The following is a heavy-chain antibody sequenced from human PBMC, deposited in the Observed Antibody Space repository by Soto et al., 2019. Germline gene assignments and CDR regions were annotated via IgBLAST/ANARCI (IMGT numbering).Heavy chain of an antibody. J-gene: IGHJ4*02. D-gene: IGHD3-22*01. CDR1: GGLFSSYP. V-gene: IGHV1-69*13. CDR3: ARGGSGYTWFNEF. CDR2: IIPVFQTA. Sequence: ASVKVSCKASGGLFSSYPISWVRQVPGQGLEWMGGIIPVFQTAYYTQRFQGRVTITADESTNTAYMELSSLRSEDTAIYYCARGGSGYTWFNEFWGQGTLVTVS.